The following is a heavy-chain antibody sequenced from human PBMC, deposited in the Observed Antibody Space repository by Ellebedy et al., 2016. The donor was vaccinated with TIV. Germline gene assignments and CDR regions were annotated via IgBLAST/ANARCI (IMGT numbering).Heavy chain of an antibody. CDR2: INPGNGDT. Sequence: AASVKVSCKASGYTFTRYAIHWVRQAPGQRLEWMGYINPGNGDTEYTQTFQDRVTITRDTSATTDYMELSSLRAEDTADYYCVKDIEPRHVYYYYYGMDVWGQGTRVSVSS. D-gene: IGHD6-6*01. J-gene: IGHJ6*02. CDR1: GYTFTRYA. CDR3: VKDIEPRHVYYYYYGMDV. V-gene: IGHV1-3*01.